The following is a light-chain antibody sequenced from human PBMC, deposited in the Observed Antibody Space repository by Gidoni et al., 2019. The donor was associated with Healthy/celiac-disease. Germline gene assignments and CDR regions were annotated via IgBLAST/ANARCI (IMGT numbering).Light chain of an antibody. CDR3: QQYKNWPT. CDR1: QSVSSN. J-gene: IGKJ1*01. CDR2: GAS. V-gene: IGKV3-15*01. Sequence: EIVMTQSPATRAVSPGERATLSCRASQSVSSNLARYQQKPGQAPRALIYGASTRATGIPARFNGSWSWTEFTLTISCLQFADFAVYFCQQYKNWPTVGQGNKGEIK.